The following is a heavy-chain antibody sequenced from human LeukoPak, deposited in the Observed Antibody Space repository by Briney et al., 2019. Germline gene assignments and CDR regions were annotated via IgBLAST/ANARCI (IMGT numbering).Heavy chain of an antibody. CDR2: INHSGST. CDR3: ARGARGYSYGLNFDY. V-gene: IGHV4-34*01. J-gene: IGHJ4*02. D-gene: IGHD5-18*01. CDR1: GGSFSGYY. Sequence: SETLSLTCAVYGGSFSGYYWSWIRQPPGKGLEWIGEINHSGSTNYNPSLKSRVTISVDTSKNQFSLKLSSVTAADTAVYYCARGARGYSYGLNFDYWGQGTLVTVSS.